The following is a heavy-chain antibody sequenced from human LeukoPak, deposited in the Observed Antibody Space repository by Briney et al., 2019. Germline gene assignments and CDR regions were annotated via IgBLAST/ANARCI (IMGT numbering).Heavy chain of an antibody. D-gene: IGHD3-10*01. CDR2: IYYSGST. Sequence: SETLSLTCTVSGGSISSYYWSWIRQPPGKGLEWIGYIYYSGSTNYNPSLKSRVTISVDTSKNQFSLELSSVTAADTAVYYCAREDYYGSGSYVRWGQGTLVTVSS. V-gene: IGHV4-59*01. CDR3: AREDYYGSGSYVR. J-gene: IGHJ4*02. CDR1: GGSISSYY.